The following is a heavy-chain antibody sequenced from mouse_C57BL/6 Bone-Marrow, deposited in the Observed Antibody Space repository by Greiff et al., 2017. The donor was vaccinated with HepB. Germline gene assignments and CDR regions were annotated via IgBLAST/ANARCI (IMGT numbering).Heavy chain of an antibody. D-gene: IGHD3-3*01. CDR3: ARRGTFSSSWYFEV. Sequence: EVQRVESGGGFVQPGESLQLSCASNEYDFPSHDMSCVRNPPEKRLELVAAINSDGGSTYYPDTMERRFIISRANTKKTLYLQMSSLRSEDTALYYCARRGTFSSSWYFEVWGTGTTVTVSS. CDR1: EYDFPSHD. CDR2: INSDGGST. J-gene: IGHJ1*03. V-gene: IGHV5-2*01.